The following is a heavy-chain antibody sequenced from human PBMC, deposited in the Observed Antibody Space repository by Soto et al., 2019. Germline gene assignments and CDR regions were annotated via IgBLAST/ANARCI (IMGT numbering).Heavy chain of an antibody. CDR1: GYTFFTYG. D-gene: IGHD6-6*01. CDR2: ISTYDGNT. J-gene: IGHJ5*02. V-gene: IGHV1-18*01. Sequence: QVQLVQSGAEVKKPGASVKVSCKASGYTFFTYGITWVRQAPGQGLEWMGWISTYDGNTDYAQKLQGRVTMTTDTSTRTAYMELAGLRSDDTAVYYCARKSSSSSWFDPLGQGTLVTVSS. CDR3: ARKSSSSSWFDP.